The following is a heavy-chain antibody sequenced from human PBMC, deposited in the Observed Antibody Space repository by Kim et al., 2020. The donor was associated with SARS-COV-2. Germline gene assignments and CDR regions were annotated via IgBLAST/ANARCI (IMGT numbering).Heavy chain of an antibody. D-gene: IGHD2-2*01. Sequence: VKGRFTISRDDSKNTLYLQMNSLKTEDTAVYYCTTDPYCSSTSCFSYFHYWGRGTLVTVSS. J-gene: IGHJ4*02. CDR3: TTDPYCSSTSCFSYFHY. V-gene: IGHV3-15*01.